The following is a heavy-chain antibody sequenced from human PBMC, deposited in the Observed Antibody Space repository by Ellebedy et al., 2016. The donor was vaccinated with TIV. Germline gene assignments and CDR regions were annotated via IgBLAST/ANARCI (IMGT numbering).Heavy chain of an antibody. Sequence: SLKISCAASGFTFDDYAMHWVRQAAGKGMEWVPGINWNSGTIVYADSVKGRFTISRDNAKNSLYLQMNNLRAEDTALYYCAKGDEGAAAGTVYFDLWGRGTLVTVSS. D-gene: IGHD6-13*01. V-gene: IGHV3-9*01. CDR3: AKGDEGAAAGTVYFDL. CDR2: INWNSGTI. J-gene: IGHJ2*01. CDR1: GFTFDDYA.